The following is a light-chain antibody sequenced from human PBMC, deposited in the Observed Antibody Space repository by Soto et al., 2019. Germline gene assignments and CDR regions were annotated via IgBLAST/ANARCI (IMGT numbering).Light chain of an antibody. CDR3: QSYDSSLSVL. Sequence: QSVPPQPPSGSGAPGQRVTISCTGSSSNIGAGYDVHWYQQLPGTAPKLLIYGNSNRPSGVRDRFSGSKSGTSASLAITGLHSEDEADYYCQSYDSSLSVLFGGGTKLTVL. CDR1: SSNIGAGYD. CDR2: GNS. J-gene: IGLJ2*01. V-gene: IGLV1-40*01.